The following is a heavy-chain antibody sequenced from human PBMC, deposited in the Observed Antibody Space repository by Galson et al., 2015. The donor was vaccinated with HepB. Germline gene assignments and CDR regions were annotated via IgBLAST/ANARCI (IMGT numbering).Heavy chain of an antibody. CDR3: ARLAGSGSYSLADFDY. CDR1: GYTFTGYY. J-gene: IGHJ4*02. D-gene: IGHD3-10*01. Sequence: SVKVSCKASGYTFTGYYMHWVRQAPGQGLEWMGRINPNSGGTNYAQKFQGRVTMTRDTSISTAYMELSRLRSDDTAVYYCARLAGSGSYSLADFDYWGQGTLVTVSS. V-gene: IGHV1-2*06. CDR2: INPNSGGT.